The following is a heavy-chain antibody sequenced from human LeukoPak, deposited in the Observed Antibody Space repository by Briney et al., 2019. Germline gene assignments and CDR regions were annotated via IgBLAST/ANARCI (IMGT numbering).Heavy chain of an antibody. D-gene: IGHD1-26*01. Sequence: GGCLRLSCAASGFTFSSYSMNWLRQAPGKGLEWVSYISISSSTIYYADSVKGRFTISRDNAKNSLYLQMNSLRDEDTAVYYCARGRVTGSYTIDAFDIWGQGTMVTVS. CDR2: ISISSSTI. CDR1: GFTFSSYS. V-gene: IGHV3-48*02. J-gene: IGHJ3*02. CDR3: ARGRVTGSYTIDAFDI.